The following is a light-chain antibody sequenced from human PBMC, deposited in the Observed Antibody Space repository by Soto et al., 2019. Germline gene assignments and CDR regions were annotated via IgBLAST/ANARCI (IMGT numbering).Light chain of an antibody. V-gene: IGKV1-27*01. CDR3: QKYNCAPFT. J-gene: IGKJ3*01. CDR1: QGISNY. CDR2: AAS. Sequence: DIQMTQSPSSLSASVGDRVTITCRASQGISNYLAWYQQKPGKVPKLLIYAASTLQSGVPSRFSVSRSGTDFTLTISSLQPEDVATYYCQKYNCAPFTFGPRTKVDIK.